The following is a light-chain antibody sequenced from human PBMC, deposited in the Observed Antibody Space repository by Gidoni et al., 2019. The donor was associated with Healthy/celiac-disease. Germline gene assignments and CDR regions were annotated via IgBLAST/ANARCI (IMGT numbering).Light chain of an antibody. Sequence: QSALTQPASVSGSPGQSITISCTGTSSDVGGYNYVSWYQQHPGKAPKLMIYDVSNRPSGVSNRFSGSKSGNTASLTISRLQAEDESDYYCSSYTSSSDVFGTGTKVTVL. CDR1: SSDVGGYNY. V-gene: IGLV2-14*03. CDR3: SSYTSSSDV. CDR2: DVS. J-gene: IGLJ1*01.